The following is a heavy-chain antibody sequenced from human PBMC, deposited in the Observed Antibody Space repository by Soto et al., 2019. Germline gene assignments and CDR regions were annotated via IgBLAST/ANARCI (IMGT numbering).Heavy chain of an antibody. D-gene: IGHD5-18*01. CDR1: GYTFTSYG. CDR2: ISAYNGNT. Sequence: ASVKVSCKASGYTFTSYGISWVRQAPGQGLEWMGWISAYNGNTSYAQKLQGRVTMTTDTSTSTAYMELRSLRSDDTAVYYCARDHRYVDTAMDIDYWGQGTLVTVSS. V-gene: IGHV1-18*01. J-gene: IGHJ4*02. CDR3: ARDHRYVDTAMDIDY.